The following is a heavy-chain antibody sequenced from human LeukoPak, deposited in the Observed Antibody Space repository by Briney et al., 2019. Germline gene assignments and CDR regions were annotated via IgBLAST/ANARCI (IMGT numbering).Heavy chain of an antibody. CDR2: NPNXGNT. V-gene: IGHV1-8*01. D-gene: IGHD2-15*01. Sequence: NPNXGNTGYAQKFQGRVTMTRSTSISTAYMELSSLTSEDTAVYYCARVSLGYCSGGTCYFQDHWGQGTLVTVSS. CDR3: ARVSLGYCSGGTCYFQDH. J-gene: IGHJ4*02.